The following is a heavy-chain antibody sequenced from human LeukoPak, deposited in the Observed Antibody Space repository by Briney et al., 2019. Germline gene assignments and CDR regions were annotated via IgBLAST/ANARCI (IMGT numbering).Heavy chain of an antibody. CDR2: IKQDGSEK. D-gene: IGHD5-12*01. CDR3: ARGATSDY. J-gene: IGHJ4*02. V-gene: IGHV3-7*01. Sequence: GGSLRLSCAASGFTVSSNYMSWVRQAPGKGLEWVANIKQDGSEKYYVDSVKGRFTISRDSAKNSLYLQMNSLRAEDTAVYYCARGATSDYWGQGTLVTVSS. CDR1: GFTVSSNY.